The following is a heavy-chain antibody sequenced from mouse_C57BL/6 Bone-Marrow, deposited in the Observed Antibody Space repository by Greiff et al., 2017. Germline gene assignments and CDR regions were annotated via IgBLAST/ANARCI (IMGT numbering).Heavy chain of an antibody. V-gene: IGHV1-7*01. CDR3: ARLLRDY. J-gene: IGHJ2*01. Sequence: VQLQQSGAELAKPGASVKLSCKASGYTFTTYWMHWVKQRPGQGLEWIGYINPSSGYTKYNQKFKDKATLTADKCSSTAYMQLSSLTYEDSAVYYCARLLRDYWGQGTTLTVSS. CDR2: INPSSGYT. D-gene: IGHD1-1*01. CDR1: GYTFTTYW.